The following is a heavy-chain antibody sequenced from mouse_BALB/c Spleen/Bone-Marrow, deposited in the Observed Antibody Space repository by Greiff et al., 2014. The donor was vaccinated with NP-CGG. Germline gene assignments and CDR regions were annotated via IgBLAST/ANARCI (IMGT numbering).Heavy chain of an antibody. D-gene: IGHD2-2*01. CDR3: ARSRGYAWFAY. V-gene: IGHV1-77*01. CDR1: GYTFTDYY. J-gene: IGHJ3*01. CDR2: IYPGSSNT. Sequence: LVESGAELARPGASVKLSCKASGYTFTDYYINWVKQRTGQGLEWIGEIYPGSSNTYYNEKFKGKATLTADKSSSTAYMQLSSLTSEDSAVYFCARSRGYAWFAYWGQGTLVTVSA.